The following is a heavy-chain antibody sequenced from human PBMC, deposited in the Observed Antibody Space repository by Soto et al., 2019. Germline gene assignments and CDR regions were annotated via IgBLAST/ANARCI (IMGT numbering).Heavy chain of an antibody. Sequence: QVQLVQSGAEVKKPGSSVKVSCKASGGTFSSYTISWVRQAPGQGLEWMGRIIPILGIANYAQKFQGRVTISAEKHTSTDYMELSSLRAEDTAVYYCAREGLEQTYYYCYYYMDVWGKGTTVTVSS. D-gene: IGHD1-1*01. J-gene: IGHJ6*03. CDR3: AREGLEQTYYYCYYYMDV. CDR1: GGTFSSYT. CDR2: IIPILGIA. V-gene: IGHV1-69*08.